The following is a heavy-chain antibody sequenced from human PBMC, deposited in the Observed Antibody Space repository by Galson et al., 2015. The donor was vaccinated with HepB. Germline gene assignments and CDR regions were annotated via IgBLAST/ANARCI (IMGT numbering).Heavy chain of an antibody. CDR2: IYYSGST. CDR1: GGSISSGGYY. J-gene: IGHJ4*02. Sequence: TLSLTCTVSGGSISSGGYYWSWIRQHPGKGLEWIGYIYYSGSTYYNPSLKSRVTISVDTSKNQFSLKLSSVTAADTAVYYCARDSDSSSNFGYWGQGTLVTVSS. V-gene: IGHV4-31*03. CDR3: ARDSDSSSNFGY. D-gene: IGHD6-13*01.